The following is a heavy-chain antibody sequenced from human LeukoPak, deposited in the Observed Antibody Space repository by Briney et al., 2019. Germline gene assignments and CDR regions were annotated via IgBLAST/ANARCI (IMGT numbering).Heavy chain of an antibody. D-gene: IGHD2-2*01. CDR1: GDSISSSNW. Sequence: SGTLSLTCAVSGDSISSSNWWSWVRQPPGKGLEWIGEIYHSGNTNYNPSLKSRVTMSVDKSKNQFSLKLSSVTAADTAVYYCASSKAIDGDYFDYWGQGTLVTVSS. J-gene: IGHJ4*02. V-gene: IGHV4-4*02. CDR2: IYHSGNT. CDR3: ASSKAIDGDYFDY.